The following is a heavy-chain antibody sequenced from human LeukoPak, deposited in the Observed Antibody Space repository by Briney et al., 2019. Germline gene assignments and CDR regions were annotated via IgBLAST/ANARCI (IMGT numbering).Heavy chain of an antibody. Sequence: ASVKVSCKASGFTFTNYYMHWERRAPGQGLEWMGIISPSSGSTTYAQKFQGRVTMTRDTSTSTVYMELSSLRPEDTAVYYCASSSNWAPDYWGQGTLVTVSS. CDR3: ASSSNWAPDY. J-gene: IGHJ4*02. V-gene: IGHV1-46*01. CDR2: ISPSSGST. CDR1: GFTFTNYY. D-gene: IGHD7-27*01.